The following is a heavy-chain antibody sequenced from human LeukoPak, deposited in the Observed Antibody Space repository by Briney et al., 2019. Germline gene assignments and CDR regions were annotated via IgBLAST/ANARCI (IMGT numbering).Heavy chain of an antibody. J-gene: IGHJ4*02. CDR3: ARGPSVGYCSSTSCSDVVVWDY. CDR2: IIPILGIA. Sequence: ASVKVSCKASGGTFSSYAISWVRQAPGQGLEWMGRIIPILGIANYAQKFQGRVTITADKSTSTAYMELSSLRSDDTAVYYCARGPSVGYCSSTSCSDVVVWDYWGQGTLVTVSS. V-gene: IGHV1-69*04. D-gene: IGHD2-2*01. CDR1: GGTFSSYA.